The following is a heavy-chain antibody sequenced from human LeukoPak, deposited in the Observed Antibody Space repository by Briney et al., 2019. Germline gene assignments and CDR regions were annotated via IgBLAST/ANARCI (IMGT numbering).Heavy chain of an antibody. J-gene: IGHJ4*02. V-gene: IGHV1-18*04. D-gene: IGHD3-10*01. Sequence: ASVKVSCKASGYTFTSSGISWVRQAPGQGLEWMGWISAYNGNTNYAQKLQGRVTMTTDTSTSTAYMELRSLRSDDTAVYYCARDRYYYGSGSYGDYWGQGNLSPSP. CDR1: GYTFTSSG. CDR3: ARDRYYYGSGSYGDY. CDR2: ISAYNGNT.